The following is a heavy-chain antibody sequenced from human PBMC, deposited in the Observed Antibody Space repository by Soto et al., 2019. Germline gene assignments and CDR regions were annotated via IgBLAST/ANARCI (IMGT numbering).Heavy chain of an antibody. Sequence: QVQLQESGPGLVKPSQTLSLTCTVSGGSISSGGYYWSWIRQHPGKGLEWIGYIYYCGSTFYNPSPMSRPTLSVSTSKHQFSLPLSSVTAADTAVYYCASSVFPCGQGTLVTVSS. D-gene: IGHD1-26*01. CDR1: GGSISSGGYY. CDR3: ASSVFP. J-gene: IGHJ5*02. V-gene: IGHV4-31*03. CDR2: IYYCGST.